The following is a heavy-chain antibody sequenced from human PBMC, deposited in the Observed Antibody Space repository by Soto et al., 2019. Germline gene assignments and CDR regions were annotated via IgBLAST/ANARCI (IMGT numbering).Heavy chain of an antibody. D-gene: IGHD3-22*01. Sequence: EVQLVESGGGLVQPGRSLRLSCTASGFTFGDYAMSWVRQAPGKGLEWVGFIRNKAYGGTTEYAASVKGRFTISRDDSKSIAYLQMNSLKTEDTAVYYCTRDPTYYDSSMYYFDYWGQGTLVTVSS. J-gene: IGHJ4*02. CDR1: GFTFGDYA. CDR3: TRDPTYYDSSMYYFDY. V-gene: IGHV3-49*04. CDR2: IRNKAYGGTT.